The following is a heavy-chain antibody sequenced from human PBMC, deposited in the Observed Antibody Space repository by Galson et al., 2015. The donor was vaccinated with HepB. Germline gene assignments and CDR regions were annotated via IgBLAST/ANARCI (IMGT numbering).Heavy chain of an antibody. D-gene: IGHD1-26*01. CDR3: ARPAMVGANSYYFYAMDV. V-gene: IGHV5-51*03. Sequence: QSGAEVKKPGESLKISCKGSGYSFTSYWIGWVRQMPGKGLEWMAIIYPGDSDTRYSPSFQGQVTISADKSISTAYLQWSSLKASDTAMYYCARPAMVGANSYYFYAMDVWGQGTTVTVSS. CDR2: IYPGDSDT. CDR1: GYSFTSYW. J-gene: IGHJ6*02.